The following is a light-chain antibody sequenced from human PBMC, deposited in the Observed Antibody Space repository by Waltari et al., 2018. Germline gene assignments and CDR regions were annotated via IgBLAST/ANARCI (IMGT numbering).Light chain of an antibody. V-gene: IGKV3-15*01. J-gene: IGKJ1*01. CDR1: ASVRTS. CDR2: GTS. Sequence: EVVMTQSPATLSVSPGDTATLSCRASASVRTSVALYQQKPGQAPRLLMYGTSTRATGIPDRFSGSGSETDFTLTISSLQSEDFGIYYCQQYSDWPPWTFGQGTKVEIK. CDR3: QQYSDWPPWT.